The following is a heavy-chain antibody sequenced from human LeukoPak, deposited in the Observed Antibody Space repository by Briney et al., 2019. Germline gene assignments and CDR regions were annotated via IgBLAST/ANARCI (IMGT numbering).Heavy chain of an antibody. CDR2: IRYDGGNK. J-gene: IGHJ4*02. CDR3: AKDRVNCSSTSCYSVGGNFDY. V-gene: IGHV3-30*02. Sequence: GGSLRLSCAASGFTFSSYAMHWVRQAPGKGLEWVAFIRYDGGNKYYADSVKGRFTISRDNSKNTLYLQMNSLRAEDTAVYYCAKDRVNCSSTSCYSVGGNFDYWGQGTLVTVSS. CDR1: GFTFSSYA. D-gene: IGHD2-2*01.